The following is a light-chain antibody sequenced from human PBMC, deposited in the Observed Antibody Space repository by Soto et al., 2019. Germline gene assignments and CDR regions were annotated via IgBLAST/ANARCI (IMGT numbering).Light chain of an antibody. CDR1: SSDVGSYDY. CDR3: SSYAGSNKMV. CDR2: EVS. J-gene: IGLJ1*01. V-gene: IGLV2-8*01. Sequence: QSALIQPPSVSGSPGQSVTISCTGTSSDVGSYDYVSWYQQHPGTVPKPMIHEVSKRPSGVPDRFSGSKSGNTASLTVSGLQPEDEAEYYCSSYAGSNKMVFGTGTKVTVL.